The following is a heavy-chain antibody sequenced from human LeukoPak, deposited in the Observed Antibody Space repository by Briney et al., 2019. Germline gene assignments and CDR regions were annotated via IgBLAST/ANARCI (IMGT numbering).Heavy chain of an antibody. Sequence: GASVKVSCKASGGTSSSYTISWVRQDPGQGLEWMGRIIPILGIANYAQKFQGRVTITADKSTSTAYMELSSLRSEDTAVYYCAREGGSYFFDYWGQGTLVTVSS. CDR1: GGTSSSYT. D-gene: IGHD1-26*01. CDR3: AREGGSYFFDY. V-gene: IGHV1-69*04. CDR2: IIPILGIA. J-gene: IGHJ4*02.